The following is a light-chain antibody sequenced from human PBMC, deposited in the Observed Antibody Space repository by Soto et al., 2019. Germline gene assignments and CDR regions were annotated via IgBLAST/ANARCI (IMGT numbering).Light chain of an antibody. V-gene: IGKV1-5*03. Sequence: DIQMTQSPSTLSSSVGERVAITCRASQSISTWLAWYQHKPGKAPKLLIYEASTLESEVPSRFSGSGSGTDFTLTITSLQPDDFATYYCQQYNTYPHTFGQGTKLETK. J-gene: IGKJ2*01. CDR2: EAS. CDR3: QQYNTYPHT. CDR1: QSISTW.